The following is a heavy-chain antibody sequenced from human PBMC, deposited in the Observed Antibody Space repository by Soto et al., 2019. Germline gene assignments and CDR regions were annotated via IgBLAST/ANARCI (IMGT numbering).Heavy chain of an antibody. J-gene: IGHJ4*02. V-gene: IGHV4-31*03. D-gene: IGHD2-15*01. Sequence: QVQLQESGPGLVKPSQTLSLTCTVYGGSISSGGYYWSWIRQHPGKGLEWIGYIYYSGSTYYNPSLKSRVTISVDTSKNQFSLKLSSVTAADTAVYYCARCSGGSCYLIDYWGQGTLVTVSS. CDR1: GGSISSGGYY. CDR3: ARCSGGSCYLIDY. CDR2: IYYSGST.